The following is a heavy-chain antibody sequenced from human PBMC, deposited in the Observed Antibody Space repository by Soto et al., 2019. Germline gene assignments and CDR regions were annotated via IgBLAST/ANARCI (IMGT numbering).Heavy chain of an antibody. V-gene: IGHV1-69*01. CDR2: IIPIFGTA. J-gene: IGHJ3*02. D-gene: IGHD5-12*01. CDR3: ARHWPEEMATMGRKNNAFNI. CDR1: GGTFSSYA. Sequence: QVQLVQSGAEVKKPGSSVKVSCKASGGTFSSYAISWVRQAPGQGLEWMGGIIPIFGTANYAQKFQGRVTITADESTRTPQRERGSLRFEERAMYYCARHWPEEMATMGRKNNAFNIWGQGTMLPVSS.